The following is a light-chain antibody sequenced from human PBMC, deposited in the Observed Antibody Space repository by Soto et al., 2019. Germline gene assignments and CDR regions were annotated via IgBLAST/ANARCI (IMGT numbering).Light chain of an antibody. CDR3: QKYNSAPLT. Sequence: DIQMTQSPSSLSASLGDRVTITCRASQGIGAYLAWFQQKPGNVPKLLIYAASTLQSGFPSRFSGSRSGTDLPLTIRSLQPDDVATYYCQKYNSAPLTFGGGTNGAIK. J-gene: IGKJ4*01. V-gene: IGKV1-27*01. CDR1: QGIGAY. CDR2: AAS.